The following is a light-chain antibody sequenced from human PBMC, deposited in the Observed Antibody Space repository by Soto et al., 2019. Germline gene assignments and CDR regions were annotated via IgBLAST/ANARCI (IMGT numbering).Light chain of an antibody. Sequence: QSALTQPASVSGSPGQSITISCTGTSSDVGRYNYVSWYQQHPGKAPKLMIYDVNNRPSGISNRFSGSKSGNTASLTISGLQAEDEADYYCSSYTYSSTVVFGGGTQLTVL. CDR3: SSYTYSSTVV. J-gene: IGLJ2*01. CDR2: DVN. CDR1: SSDVGRYNY. V-gene: IGLV2-14*01.